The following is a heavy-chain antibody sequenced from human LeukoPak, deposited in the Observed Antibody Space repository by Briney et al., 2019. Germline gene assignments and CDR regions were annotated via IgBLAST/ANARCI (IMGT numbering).Heavy chain of an antibody. V-gene: IGHV4-39*07. CDR2: IYYSGST. J-gene: IGHJ4*02. Sequence: SETLSLTCTVSGGSISSSSYYWGWIRQPPGKGLEWIGSIYYSGSTYYNPSLKSRVTISVDTSKNQFSLKLSSVTAADTAVYYCARGFTDYDFWSGPDYWGQGTLVTVSS. CDR3: ARGFTDYDFWSGPDY. D-gene: IGHD3-3*01. CDR1: GGSISSSSYY.